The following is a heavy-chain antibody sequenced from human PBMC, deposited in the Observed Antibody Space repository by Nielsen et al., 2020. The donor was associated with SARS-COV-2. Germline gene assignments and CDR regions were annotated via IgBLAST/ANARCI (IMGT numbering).Heavy chain of an antibody. CDR3: SRMSSSWHFYGMDV. J-gene: IGHJ6*02. Sequence: GGSLRLSCEASGYTFSTYWISWVRQMPGKGLEWMGRIDPTDSFTQYSPSFKGHVTISADKTRSIAYLQWSSLEASDSAIYYCSRMSSSWHFYGMDVWGQGTTVSV. CDR1: GYTFSTYW. CDR2: IDPTDSFT. D-gene: IGHD6-13*01. V-gene: IGHV5-10-1*01.